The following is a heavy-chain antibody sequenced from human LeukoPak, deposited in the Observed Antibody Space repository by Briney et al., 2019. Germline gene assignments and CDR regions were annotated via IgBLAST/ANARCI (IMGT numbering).Heavy chain of an antibody. CDR1: GDSISSGDYY. Sequence: SQTLSLTCTVSGDSISSGDYYWSWIRQPAGKGLEWIGRIFTSGVISGNTNYNPSLESRVTMSVDASKNQFSLKLTSVTAADTAIYYCARDRYYYDTSGYYSAFETWGQGIMVTVSS. V-gene: IGHV4-61*02. CDR3: ARDRYYYDTSGYYSAFET. J-gene: IGHJ3*02. CDR2: IFTSGVISGNT. D-gene: IGHD3-22*01.